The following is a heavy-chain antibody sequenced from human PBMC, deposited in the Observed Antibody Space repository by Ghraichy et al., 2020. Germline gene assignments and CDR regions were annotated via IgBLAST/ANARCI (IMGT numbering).Heavy chain of an antibody. CDR1: GGSISSYY. V-gene: IGHV4-59*01. CDR2: IYYSGST. CDR3: ARDGGYYGGNSGLDP. Sequence: SETLPLTCTVSGGSISSYYWSWIRQPPGKGLEWIGYIYYSGSTNYNPSLKSRVTISVDTSKNQFSLKLSSVTAADTAVYYCARDGGYYGGNSGLDPWGQGTLVTVSS. D-gene: IGHD4-23*01. J-gene: IGHJ5*02.